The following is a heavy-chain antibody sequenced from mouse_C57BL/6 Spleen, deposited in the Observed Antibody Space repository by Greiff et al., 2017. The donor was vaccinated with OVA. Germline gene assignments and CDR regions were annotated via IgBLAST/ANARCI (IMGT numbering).Heavy chain of an antibody. CDR3: TRNYYGKD. CDR2: IDPENGDT. D-gene: IGHD2-1*01. V-gene: IGHV14-4*01. CDR1: GFNIKDDY. Sequence: EVKLMESGAELVRPGASVKLSCTASGFNIKDDYMHWVKQRPEQGLEWIGWIDPENGDTEYASKFQGKATITADTSSNTAYLQLSSLTSEDTAVYYCTRNYYGKDWGQGTTLTVSS. J-gene: IGHJ2*01.